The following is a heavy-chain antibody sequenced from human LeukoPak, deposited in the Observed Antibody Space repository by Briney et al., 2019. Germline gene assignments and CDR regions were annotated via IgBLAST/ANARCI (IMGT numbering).Heavy chain of an antibody. Sequence: SETLSLTCTVSGGSISSYYWSWIRQPPGKGLEWIGYIYYSGSTNYNPSLKSRVTISVDTSKNQFSLKLSSVTAADTAVYYCARGGGNWNDEKLYYYYYMDVWGKGTTVTVSS. J-gene: IGHJ6*03. CDR2: IYYSGST. CDR3: ARGGGNWNDEKLYYYYYMDV. D-gene: IGHD1-20*01. V-gene: IGHV4-59*12. CDR1: GGSISSYY.